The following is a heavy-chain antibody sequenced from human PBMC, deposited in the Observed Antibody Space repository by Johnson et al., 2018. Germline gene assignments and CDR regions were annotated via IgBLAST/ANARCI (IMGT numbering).Heavy chain of an antibody. CDR3: EKDKVAYCGGDFYHFFDH. J-gene: IGHJ4*02. Sequence: QVQLVQSGGGVVQPGRSLRLSCAASGFTFSSYGMHWVRQAPGKGLEWVAVVSYDGSIKYYADSVQGRFTISRDNSKNTLYLQMNSPRAEDTAVYSCEKDKVAYCGGDFYHFFDHGGQGTLVTVSS. CDR2: VSYDGSIK. D-gene: IGHD2-21*02. CDR1: GFTFSSYG. V-gene: IGHV3-30*18.